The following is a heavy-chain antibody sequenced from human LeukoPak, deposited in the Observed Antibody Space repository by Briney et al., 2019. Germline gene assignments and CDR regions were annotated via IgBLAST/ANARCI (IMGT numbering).Heavy chain of an antibody. CDR3: ARGYGDFRVEGRYFHS. D-gene: IGHD4-17*01. Sequence: SETLSLTCFVSGGSISNTNYYWAWIRQPPGKGLEYIGSIYHNGRTYYNPSLTSRVTMSVDTSKSQFSLKLSSVTAADTAVYYCARGYGDFRVEGRYFHSWGQGTLVTVSS. J-gene: IGHJ4*02. V-gene: IGHV4-39*07. CDR2: IYHNGRT. CDR1: GGSISNTNYY.